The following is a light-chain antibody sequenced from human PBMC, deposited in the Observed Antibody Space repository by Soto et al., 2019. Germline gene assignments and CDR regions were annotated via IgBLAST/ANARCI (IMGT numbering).Light chain of an antibody. CDR1: QSVSSN. J-gene: IGKJ1*01. CDR3: LQYSNGPRT. Sequence: EIEMTQSPATLSVSPGEEATLSCRASQSVSSNLAWYQQKPGQAPRLLIYDASTRATGIPARFSGSGSGTEFTLTINSLQSEDFALYYCLQYSNGPRTFGQGTKVDIK. CDR2: DAS. V-gene: IGKV3-15*01.